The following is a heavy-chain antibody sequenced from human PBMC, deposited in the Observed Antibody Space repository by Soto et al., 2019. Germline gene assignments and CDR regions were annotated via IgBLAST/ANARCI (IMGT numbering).Heavy chain of an antibody. CDR1: GGSISSGDYY. V-gene: IGHV4-30-4*01. CDR3: ARDAGGGGSSGKYYYYYYGMDV. Sequence: SETLSLTCTVSGGSISSGDYYWSWIRQPPGKGLEWIGYIYYSGSTYYNPSLKSRVTISVDTSKNQFSLKLSSVTAADTAVYYCARDAGGGGSSGKYYYYYYGMDVWGQGTTVTVSS. J-gene: IGHJ6*02. CDR2: IYYSGST. D-gene: IGHD6-6*01.